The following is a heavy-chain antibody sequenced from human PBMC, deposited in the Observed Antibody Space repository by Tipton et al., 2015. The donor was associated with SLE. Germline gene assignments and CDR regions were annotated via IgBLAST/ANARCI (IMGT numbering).Heavy chain of an antibody. D-gene: IGHD4-17*01. Sequence: TLSLTCAVYGGSFSGYYWSWIRQPPGKGLEWIGEINHSGSTNYNPSLKSRVTISVDTSKKQFSLKLSSVTAADTAVYYCARVYGDYVGYWGQGTLVTVSS. V-gene: IGHV4-34*01. J-gene: IGHJ4*02. CDR3: ARVYGDYVGY. CDR1: GGSFSGYY. CDR2: INHSGST.